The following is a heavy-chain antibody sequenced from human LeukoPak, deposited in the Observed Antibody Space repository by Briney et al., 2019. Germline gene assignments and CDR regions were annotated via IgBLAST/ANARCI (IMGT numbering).Heavy chain of an antibody. Sequence: TSETLSLTCTVSAGSIRSYHWNWVRQSPGRGLEWIGYIYYTGSSNYSPPLKSRVTMSVDTSKSQFSLRLSSVTASDTAVYYCARWDDSSRSFEDWGQGTLVTVSS. D-gene: IGHD3-22*01. CDR3: ARWDDSSRSFED. J-gene: IGHJ4*02. CDR2: IYYTGSS. CDR1: AGSIRSYH. V-gene: IGHV4-59*08.